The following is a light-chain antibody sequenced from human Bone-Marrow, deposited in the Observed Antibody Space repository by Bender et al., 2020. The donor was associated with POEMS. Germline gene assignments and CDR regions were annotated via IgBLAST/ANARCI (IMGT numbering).Light chain of an antibody. CDR2: DVS. CDR1: SSDIGVYNY. Sequence: QSALTQPASVSGAPGQSITISCTGTSSDIGVYNYVSWYQQHPGKAPQLMIYDVSNRPSGASNRFSGSKSGNSAFLTISGLQAEDEADYYCSSYTTTNTRYVFGGGTKVTVL. CDR3: SSYTTTNTRYV. V-gene: IGLV2-14*03. J-gene: IGLJ1*01.